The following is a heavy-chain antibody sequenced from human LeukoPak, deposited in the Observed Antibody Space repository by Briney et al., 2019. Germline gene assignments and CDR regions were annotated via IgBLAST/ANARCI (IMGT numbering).Heavy chain of an antibody. CDR2: IIPIFGTA. Sequence: GASVKVSCKASGGTFSSYAISWVRQAPGQGLEWMGGIIPIFGTANYAQKFQGRVTITTDESTSTAYMELSSLRSEDTAVYYCASGTIWTSYYYYYMDVWGKGTTVTVSS. D-gene: IGHD3/OR15-3a*01. CDR3: ASGTIWTSYYYYYMDV. V-gene: IGHV1-69*05. CDR1: GGTFSSYA. J-gene: IGHJ6*03.